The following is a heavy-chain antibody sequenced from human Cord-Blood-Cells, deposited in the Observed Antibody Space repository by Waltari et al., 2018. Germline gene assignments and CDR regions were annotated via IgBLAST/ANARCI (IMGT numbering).Heavy chain of an antibody. CDR2: IYHSGST. Sequence: QVQLQESGPGLVKPSETLSLTCAVSGYSISSGYYWGWIRKPPGKGLEWIGGIYHSGSTYYNPTLKSRVTISVDTSKNRFSLKLSSVTAADTAVYYCAREAAGDAFDIWGQGTMVTVSS. D-gene: IGHD2-15*01. V-gene: IGHV4-38-2*02. CDR1: GYSISSGYY. CDR3: AREAAGDAFDI. J-gene: IGHJ3*02.